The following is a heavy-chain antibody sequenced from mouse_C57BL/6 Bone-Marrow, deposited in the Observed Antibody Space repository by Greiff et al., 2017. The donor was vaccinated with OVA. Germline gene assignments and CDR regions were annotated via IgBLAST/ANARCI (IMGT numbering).Heavy chain of an antibody. CDR2: INPSNGGT. V-gene: IGHV1-53*01. D-gene: IGHD1-1*01. J-gene: IGHJ4*01. CDR3: AREGYYYGSSYGAMDY. CDR1: GYTFTSYW. Sequence: QVQLQQSGTELVKPGASVKLSCKASGYTFTSYWMHWVKQRPGQGLEWIGNINPSNGGTNYNEKFKSKATLTVDKSSSTAYMQLSSLTSEDSAVYYCAREGYYYGSSYGAMDYWGQGTSVTVSS.